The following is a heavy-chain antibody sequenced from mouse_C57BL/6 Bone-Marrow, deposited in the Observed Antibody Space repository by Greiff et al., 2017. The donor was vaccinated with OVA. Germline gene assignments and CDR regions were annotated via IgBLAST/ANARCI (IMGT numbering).Heavy chain of an antibody. V-gene: IGHV14-4*01. CDR3: TTGGGRYYWDY. D-gene: IGHD3-3*01. CDR2: IDPENGDT. CDR1: GFNIKDDY. Sequence: EVMLVESGAELVRPGASVKLSCTASGFNIKDDYMHWVKQRPEQGLEWIGWIDPENGDTEYASKFQGKATITADTSSNTAYLQLSSLTSEATAVYYCTTGGGRYYWDYWGQGTTLTVSS. J-gene: IGHJ2*01.